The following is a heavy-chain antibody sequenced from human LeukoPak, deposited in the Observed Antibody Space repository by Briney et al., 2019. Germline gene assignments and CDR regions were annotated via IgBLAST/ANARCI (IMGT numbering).Heavy chain of an antibody. CDR3: ATPKNPHILPAYYYYGMDV. CDR2: FDPEDGET. Sequence: ASVKVSCKVSGYTLTELSMHWVRQAPGKGLEWMGGFDPEDGETIYAQKFQGRVTMTEDTSTDTAYMELSSLRSEDTAVYYCATPKNPHILPAYYYYGMDVWGQGTTVTVSS. D-gene: IGHD3-9*01. J-gene: IGHJ6*02. CDR1: GYTLTELS. V-gene: IGHV1-24*01.